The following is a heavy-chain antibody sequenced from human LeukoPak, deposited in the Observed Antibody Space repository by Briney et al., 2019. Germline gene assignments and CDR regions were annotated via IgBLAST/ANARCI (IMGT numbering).Heavy chain of an antibody. CDR1: GYSFTSYW. CDR3: ARFGEQQLVRFGVGDAFDI. J-gene: IGHJ3*02. CDR2: IYPGDSDT. V-gene: IGHV5-51*01. Sequence: GESLKISCKGSGYSFTSYWIGWVRQMPGKGLEWMGIIYPGDSDTRYSPSFQGQVTISADKSISTAYLQWSSLKASDTAMYYCARFGEQQLVRFGVGDAFDIWGQGTMVTVSS. D-gene: IGHD6-13*01.